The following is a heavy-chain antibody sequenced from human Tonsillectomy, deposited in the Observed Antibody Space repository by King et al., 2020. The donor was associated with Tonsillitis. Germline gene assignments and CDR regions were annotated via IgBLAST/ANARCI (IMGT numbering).Heavy chain of an antibody. CDR2: INSDGSGK. CDR3: ARGGDYHAFDI. Sequence: VQLVESGGTLVQPGGSLRLSCAASGFSFSSYWIHWVRQAPGKGLVWVSSINSDGSGKIYADSVKGRFTTSRDNAKSTLYLQMNSLRDEDTAVYYCARGGDYHAFDIWGQGTVVTVSA. D-gene: IGHD4-17*01. V-gene: IGHV3-74*01. CDR1: GFSFSSYW. J-gene: IGHJ3*02.